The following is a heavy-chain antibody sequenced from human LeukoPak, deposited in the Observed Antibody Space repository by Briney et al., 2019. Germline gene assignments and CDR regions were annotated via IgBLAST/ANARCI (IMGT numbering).Heavy chain of an antibody. D-gene: IGHD5-18*01. Sequence: ASVKVSCKASGYTFTNYDINWVRQATGQGLEWMGWVNPNSGNRGTAQNFQGRVTFITDTSTGTGYMELSSLKFEDTAVYYCARDVVEYSYGYVFDYWGQGTLVTVSS. J-gene: IGHJ4*02. CDR3: ARDVVEYSYGYVFDY. V-gene: IGHV1-8*01. CDR2: VNPNSGNR. CDR1: GYTFTNYD.